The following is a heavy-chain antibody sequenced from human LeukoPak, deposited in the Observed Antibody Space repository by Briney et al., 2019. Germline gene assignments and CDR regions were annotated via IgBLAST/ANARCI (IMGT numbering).Heavy chain of an antibody. V-gene: IGHV3-30*18. CDR3: AKDQPGCQH. J-gene: IGHJ1*01. CDR2: ISYDGSNK. CDR1: GFTFSSYG. D-gene: IGHD6-19*01. Sequence: GGSLRLSCAASGFTFSSYGMHWVRQAPGKGLEWVAVISYDGSNKYYADSVKGRFTISRDNSKNTLYLQMSSLRAEDTAVSYCAKDQPGCQHWGQGTLVTVSS.